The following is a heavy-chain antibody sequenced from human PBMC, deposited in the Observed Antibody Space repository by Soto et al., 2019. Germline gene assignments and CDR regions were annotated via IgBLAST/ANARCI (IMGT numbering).Heavy chain of an antibody. Sequence: SEPMSVTCTVAGDSISRYCSSWIRQTTGKGLEWIGYIYYSGSTNYNPSLKSRVTISVDTSKNQFSLKLSSVTAADTAVYYCARVGYRDYYGSGKDAFDIWGQGTMVTVSS. CDR2: IYYSGST. J-gene: IGHJ3*02. CDR3: ARVGYRDYYGSGKDAFDI. CDR1: GDSISRYC. D-gene: IGHD3-10*01. V-gene: IGHV4-59*01.